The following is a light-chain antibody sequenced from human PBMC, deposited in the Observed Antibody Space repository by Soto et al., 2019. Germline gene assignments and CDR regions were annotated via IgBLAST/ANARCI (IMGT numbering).Light chain of an antibody. CDR3: CSYAGSSTFYV. J-gene: IGLJ1*01. CDR1: SSDVGSYNL. Sequence: QSFLTQPASVSGSPGQSITISCTGTSSDVGSYNLVSWYQQHPGKAPKLMIYEGSKRPSGVSNRFSGSKSGNTASLTISGLQAEDEADYYCCSYAGSSTFYVSGTGTKVTVL. V-gene: IGLV2-23*01. CDR2: EGS.